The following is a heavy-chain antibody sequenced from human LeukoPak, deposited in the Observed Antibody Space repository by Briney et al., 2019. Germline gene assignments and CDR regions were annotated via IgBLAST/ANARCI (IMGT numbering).Heavy chain of an antibody. CDR2: ISSGSTTI. CDR3: ARAIAAAGTAQYYFDY. D-gene: IGHD6-13*01. CDR1: GFTFSSNP. V-gene: IGHV3-48*01. Sequence: GGSLRLSCAASGFTFSSNPMNWVRQAPGKGLEWVSYISSGSTTIYYADSVKGRFTISRDNAKSSLYLQMNSLRAEDTAVYYCARAIAAAGTAQYYFDYWGQGTLVTVSS. J-gene: IGHJ4*02.